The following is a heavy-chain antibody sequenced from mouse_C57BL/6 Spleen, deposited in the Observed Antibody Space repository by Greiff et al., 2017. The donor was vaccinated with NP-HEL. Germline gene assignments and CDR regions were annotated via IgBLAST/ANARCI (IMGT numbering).Heavy chain of an antibody. CDR2: IDPETGGT. Sequence: QVQLQQSGAELVRPGASVTLSCKASGYTFTDYEMHWVKQTPVHGLEWIGAIDPETGGTAYNQKFKGKAILTADKSSSTAYMELRSLTSEDSAFYYCTRSPPITTVVSGGAMDYWGQGTSVTVSS. CDR1: GYTFTDYE. V-gene: IGHV1-15*01. D-gene: IGHD1-1*01. CDR3: TRSPPITTVVSGGAMDY. J-gene: IGHJ4*01.